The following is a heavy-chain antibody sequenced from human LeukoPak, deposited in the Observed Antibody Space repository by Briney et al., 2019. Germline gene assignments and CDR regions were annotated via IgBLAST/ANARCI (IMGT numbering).Heavy chain of an antibody. CDR2: IYYSGST. Sequence: KPSETLSLTCTVSGGSIISYYWSWIRQPPGKGVEWIGNIYYSGSTNYNPSLKSRVTISVDTSKNQFSLKLSSVTAADTAVYYCARHVDGYYDSLTVYRHYYYYMDVWGKGTTVTVSS. J-gene: IGHJ6*03. CDR1: GGSIISYY. V-gene: IGHV4-59*08. CDR3: ARHVDGYYDSLTVYRHYYYYMDV. D-gene: IGHD3-9*01.